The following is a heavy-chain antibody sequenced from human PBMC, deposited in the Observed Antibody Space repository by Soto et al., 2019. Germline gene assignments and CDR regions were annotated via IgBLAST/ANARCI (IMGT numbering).Heavy chain of an antibody. CDR3: AKGRYDYVWGITPDY. J-gene: IGHJ4*02. Sequence: EVQLLESGGGLVQPGGSLRLSCAASGFTFSSYAMSWVRQAPGKGLEWVSAISGSGGSTYYADSVKGRFTISRDNSKNTLYLPMHSLRAEDTAVDYCAKGRYDYVWGITPDYWGQGTLVTVSS. D-gene: IGHD3-16*01. CDR1: GFTFSSYA. CDR2: ISGSGGST. V-gene: IGHV3-23*01.